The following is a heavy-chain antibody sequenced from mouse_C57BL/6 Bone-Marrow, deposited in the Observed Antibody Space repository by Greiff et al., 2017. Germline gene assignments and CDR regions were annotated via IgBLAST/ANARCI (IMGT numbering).Heavy chain of an antibody. CDR3: ARGGSYSFAY. J-gene: IGHJ3*01. V-gene: IGHV1-54*01. CDR1: GYAFTNYL. CDR2: INPGSGGT. Sequence: QVQLQQSGAELVRPGTSVKVSCKASGYAFTNYLIEWVKQRPGQGHEWIGVINPGSGGTNYNEKFKGKATLTADKSSSTAYMQLSSLTSEDSAVYFCARGGSYSFAYWGQGTLVTVSA. D-gene: IGHD2-12*01.